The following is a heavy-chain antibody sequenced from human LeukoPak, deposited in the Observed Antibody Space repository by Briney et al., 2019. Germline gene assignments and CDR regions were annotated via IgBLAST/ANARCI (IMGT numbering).Heavy chain of an antibody. CDR2: FDHEDGET. D-gene: IGHD6-6*01. CDR1: VYTLIQLS. CDR3: ARDKRGIAARLDSFDY. Sequence: GGSVKVSCQVSVYTLIQLSMHWVRQPPGKGLEGMGGFDHEDGETNYAQKFQGRVTMTEDTSTDTAYMELSRLRDENTAVYYCARDKRGIAARLDSFDYWGQGTLVTVSS. J-gene: IGHJ4*02. V-gene: IGHV1-24*01.